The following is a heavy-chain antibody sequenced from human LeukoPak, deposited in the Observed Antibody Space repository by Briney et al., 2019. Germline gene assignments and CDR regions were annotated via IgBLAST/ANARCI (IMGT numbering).Heavy chain of an antibody. J-gene: IGHJ4*02. CDR3: AREPPFRDITGTFDF. CDR1: GFTFSSYE. CDR2: ISGSGTTI. D-gene: IGHD1-7*01. Sequence: GGSLRLSCAASGFTFSSYEMNWVRQAPGKGLEWVSYISGSGTTIYYPDSVKGRFTISRDNAKNSLYLQMNSLRAEDTALYYCAREPPFRDITGTFDFWGQGTLVTVCS. V-gene: IGHV3-48*03.